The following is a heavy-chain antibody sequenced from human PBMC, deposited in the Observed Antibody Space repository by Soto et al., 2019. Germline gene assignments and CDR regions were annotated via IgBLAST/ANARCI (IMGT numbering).Heavy chain of an antibody. J-gene: IGHJ4*02. D-gene: IGHD6-19*01. CDR3: SSGLWQWLFDY. CDR1: GYTFTSHY. CDR2: IDPSGGAT. V-gene: IGHV1-46*03. Sequence: QVQLVQSGAEVKKPGASVMVSCRASGYTFTSHYMHWVRQAPGQGLEWMGMIDPSGGATTYAQKCQGRVTITRDTSTTTVYMELSSLRPEDTAVYSCSSGLWQWLFDYWGQGTLVTVSS.